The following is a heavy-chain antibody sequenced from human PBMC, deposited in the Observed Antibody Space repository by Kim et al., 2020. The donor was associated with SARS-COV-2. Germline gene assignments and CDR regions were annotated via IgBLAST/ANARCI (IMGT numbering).Heavy chain of an antibody. J-gene: IGHJ4*02. Sequence: GGSLRLSCAASGFAFNTYCIHWVRQVPGKGLVWVSRIFSDGTTSYADSVKGRFTIPRDNAKNMVYLQMNSLRPEDTAVYHCVRDRPQWDWGQGTLVTVSS. D-gene: IGHD6-6*01. CDR2: IFSDGTT. CDR3: VRDRPQWD. CDR1: GFAFNTYC. V-gene: IGHV3-74*01.